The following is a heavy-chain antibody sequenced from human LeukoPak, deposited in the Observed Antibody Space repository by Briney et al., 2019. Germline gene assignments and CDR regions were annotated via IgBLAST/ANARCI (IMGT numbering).Heavy chain of an antibody. V-gene: IGHV1-69*13. CDR3: AETHGVP. CDR1: GYTFTSYG. J-gene: IGHJ4*02. CDR2: IIPVFGIA. Sequence: SVKVSCKASGYTFTSYGINWVRQAPGQGLEWMGGIIPVFGIANYVQKFQGRVTITADESTSTAYMELSSLRSEDTAVYYCAETHGVPWGQGTLVTVSS. D-gene: IGHD2-8*01.